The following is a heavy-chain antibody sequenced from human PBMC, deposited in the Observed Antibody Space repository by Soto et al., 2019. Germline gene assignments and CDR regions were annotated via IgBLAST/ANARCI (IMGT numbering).Heavy chain of an antibody. Sequence: QVRLVQSGAEVKKPGASVKVTCKPSGYTFTDAYIHWVRQAHGQGLEWLGWINPKNGGTNYAQKFQGRVTMTRDTSSSTAFMELSSLNSNDTAVYYCAREEGTELDFWGQGTLVTVSS. CDR1: GYTFTDAY. D-gene: IGHD1-7*01. V-gene: IGHV1-2*02. J-gene: IGHJ4*02. CDR2: INPKNGGT. CDR3: AREEGTELDF.